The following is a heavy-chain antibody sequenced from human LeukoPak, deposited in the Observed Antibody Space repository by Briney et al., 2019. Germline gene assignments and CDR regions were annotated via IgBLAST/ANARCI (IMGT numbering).Heavy chain of an antibody. Sequence: GGSLRLSCAASGFAVASRAMSWVCQAPGKGLEWVCSISNNQGKTYYADSVLGRFTISRDSSENTVSLQMNNLRVEDTGLYFCAKDHPSSGWPAFDSWGQGTLITVSS. CDR2: ISNNQGKT. CDR3: AKDHPSSGWPAFDS. J-gene: IGHJ4*02. CDR1: GFAVASRA. D-gene: IGHD6-19*01. V-gene: IGHV3-23*01.